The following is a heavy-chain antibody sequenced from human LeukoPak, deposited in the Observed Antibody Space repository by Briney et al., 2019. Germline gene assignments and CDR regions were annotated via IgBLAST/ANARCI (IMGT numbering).Heavy chain of an antibody. Sequence: SSETLSLTCAVYGGSFSGYYWSWIRQPPGKGLEWIGEINHSGSTNYNPSLKSRVTISVDTSKNQFSLKLSSVTAADTAVYYCARGRAASRNWFDPWGQGTLVTVSS. D-gene: IGHD6-25*01. CDR2: INHSGST. CDR3: ARGRAASRNWFDP. CDR1: GGSFSGYY. V-gene: IGHV4-34*01. J-gene: IGHJ5*02.